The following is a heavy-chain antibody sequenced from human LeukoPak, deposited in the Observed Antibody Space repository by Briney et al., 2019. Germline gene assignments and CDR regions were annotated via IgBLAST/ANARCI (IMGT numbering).Heavy chain of an antibody. D-gene: IGHD2-2*01. Sequence: GGSLRLSCAASGFTFSSYAMSWVRQAPGKGLEWVSAISGSGGSTYYADSVKGRFTISRDNSRNTLYLQMNSLRAEDTAVYYCATVVVPAAIAPFDYWGQGTLVTVSS. CDR2: ISGSGGST. CDR3: ATVVVPAAIAPFDY. J-gene: IGHJ4*02. V-gene: IGHV3-23*01. CDR1: GFTFSSYA.